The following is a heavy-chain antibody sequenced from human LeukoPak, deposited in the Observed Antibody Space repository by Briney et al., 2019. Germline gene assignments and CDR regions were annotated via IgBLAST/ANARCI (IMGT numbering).Heavy chain of an antibody. J-gene: IGHJ1*01. D-gene: IGHD4-17*01. Sequence: GGSLRLSCAASGFTVSSNYMSWVRQAPGKGLEWVSVIYSGGTTYYADSVKGRFTVSRGNPKNTLYLQMNSLRAEDTAVYYCARVDYGDDQYFQHWGQGTLVTVSS. CDR3: ARVDYGDDQYFQH. CDR1: GFTVSSNY. V-gene: IGHV3-53*01. CDR2: IYSGGTT.